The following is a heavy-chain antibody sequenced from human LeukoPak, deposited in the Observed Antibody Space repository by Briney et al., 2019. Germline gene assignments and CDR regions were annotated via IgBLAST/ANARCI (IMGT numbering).Heavy chain of an antibody. CDR2: IRYDGSNK. Sequence: GGSLRLSCAASGFTFSSYGMHWIRQAPGKGLEWVAFIRYDGSNKYYADSVKGRFTISRDNSKNTLYLQMNSLRAEDTAVYYCAKDARSGYSSNLFDYWGQGTLVTVSS. V-gene: IGHV3-30*02. D-gene: IGHD6-19*01. J-gene: IGHJ4*02. CDR3: AKDARSGYSSNLFDY. CDR1: GFTFSSYG.